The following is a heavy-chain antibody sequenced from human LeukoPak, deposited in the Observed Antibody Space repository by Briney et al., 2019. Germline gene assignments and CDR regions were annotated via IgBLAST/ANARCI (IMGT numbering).Heavy chain of an antibody. CDR2: ISSSGSTI. CDR3: AKRAGGYFDFSQYFDY. Sequence: PGGSLRLSCAASGFTFSSYEMNWVRQAPGKGLEWVSYISSSGSTIYYADSVKGRFTISRDNAKNSLYLQMNSLRAEDAAVYYCAKRAGGYFDFSQYFDYWGQGTLANVSS. D-gene: IGHD3-9*01. CDR1: GFTFSSYE. V-gene: IGHV3-48*03. J-gene: IGHJ4*02.